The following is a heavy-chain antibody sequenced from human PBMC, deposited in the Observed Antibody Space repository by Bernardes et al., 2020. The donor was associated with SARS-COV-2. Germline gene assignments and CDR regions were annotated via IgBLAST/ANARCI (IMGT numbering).Heavy chain of an antibody. CDR1: GFTFSSYG. Sequence: GGSLRLSCAASGFTFSSYGMHWVRQAPGKGLEWVAVIWYDGSNKYYADSVKGRFTISRDNSKNTLYLQMNSLRAEDTAVYYCARDASSGWYEPQESNWFDPWGQGTLVTVSS. V-gene: IGHV3-33*01. J-gene: IGHJ5*02. CDR3: ARDASSGWYEPQESNWFDP. D-gene: IGHD6-19*01. CDR2: IWYDGSNK.